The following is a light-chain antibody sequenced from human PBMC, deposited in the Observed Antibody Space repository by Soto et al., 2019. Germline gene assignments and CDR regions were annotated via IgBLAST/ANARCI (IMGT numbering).Light chain of an antibody. Sequence: DIQMTQSPTSLSASVGDRVTITCLASQDISDSLNWYQQKPGKAPTLLIFDASNLDTGVPPRFSGSGSGTNFTFTISSLQPEDFATYYCQQYDTSPPMYTFGQGTRLDIK. CDR3: QQYDTSPPMYT. CDR1: QDISDS. J-gene: IGKJ2*01. CDR2: DAS. V-gene: IGKV1-33*01.